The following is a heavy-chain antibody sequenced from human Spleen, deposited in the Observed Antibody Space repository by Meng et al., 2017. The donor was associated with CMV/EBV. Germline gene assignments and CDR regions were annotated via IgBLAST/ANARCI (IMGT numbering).Heavy chain of an antibody. CDR1: GYSISSGYY. V-gene: IGHV4-38-2*02. CDR3: ARAGGGSYYLGAFDI. Sequence: SETLSLTCTVSGYSISSGYYWGWIRQPPGKGLEWIGSIYHSGSTYYNPSLKSRVTISVDTSKNQFSLKLSSVTAADTAVYYCARAGGGSYYLGAFDIWGQGTMVTVSS. CDR2: IYHSGST. J-gene: IGHJ3*02. D-gene: IGHD1-26*01.